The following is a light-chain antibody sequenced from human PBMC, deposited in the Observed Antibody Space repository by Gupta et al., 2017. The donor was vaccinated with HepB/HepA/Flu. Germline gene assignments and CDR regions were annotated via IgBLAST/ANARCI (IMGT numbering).Light chain of an antibody. Sequence: SVLTQPPSVSAAPGQKFTISCSGSGSNIGNNYVSWYQQLPETAPTYLMYENNTRPSGIPDRFSGSKSGTSATLYITGLQPGDEDDYYCGTWDNSLIGYVFGTGTKVTVL. CDR3: GTWDNSLIGYV. CDR1: GSNIGNNY. V-gene: IGLV1-51*02. CDR2: ENN. J-gene: IGLJ1*01.